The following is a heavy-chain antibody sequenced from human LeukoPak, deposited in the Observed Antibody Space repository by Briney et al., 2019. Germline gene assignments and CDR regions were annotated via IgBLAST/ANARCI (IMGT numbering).Heavy chain of an antibody. V-gene: IGHV5-51*01. D-gene: IGHD1-7*01. J-gene: IGHJ4*02. CDR3: ARLVRTRVLGGTTYFDY. CDR2: IYPGDSDT. Sequence: GEALNISCKGSGYIFTSYLIGWVRQMPGKGLEWMGIIYPGDSDTRYSPSFQGQVTISADKSISTAYLQWSSLKASDTAMYYCARLVRTRVLGGTTYFDYWGQGTLVTVSS. CDR1: GYIFTSYL.